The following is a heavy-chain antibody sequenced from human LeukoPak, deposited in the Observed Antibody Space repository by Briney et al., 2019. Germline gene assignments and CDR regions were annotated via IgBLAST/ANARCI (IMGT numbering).Heavy chain of an antibody. J-gene: IGHJ4*02. V-gene: IGHV3-30*18. CDR2: ISYDGSNK. D-gene: IGHD2-15*01. Sequence: GRSLRLSCAASGFTFSSYGMHWVRQAPGKGLEWVAVISYDGSNKYYADSVKGRFTISRDNSKNTLYLQMNSLRAEDTAVYYCAKDFKIPVVGLFDYWGQGTLVTGSS. CDR1: GFTFSSYG. CDR3: AKDFKIPVVGLFDY.